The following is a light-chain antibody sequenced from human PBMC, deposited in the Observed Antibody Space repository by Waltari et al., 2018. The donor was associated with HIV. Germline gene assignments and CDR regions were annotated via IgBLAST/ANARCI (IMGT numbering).Light chain of an antibody. CDR3: CSYAGSYTLVV. J-gene: IGLJ2*01. V-gene: IGLV2-11*01. Sequence: QSALTQPRSVSGSPGQSVTISCTGTSSDVGGFNFVSWYQQHPGKAPKLMIYDVTKRPSWVPDRFSGSKFDNTASLTISVLQADDEADYYCCSYAGSYTLVVFGGGTKLTVL. CDR1: SSDVGGFNF. CDR2: DVT.